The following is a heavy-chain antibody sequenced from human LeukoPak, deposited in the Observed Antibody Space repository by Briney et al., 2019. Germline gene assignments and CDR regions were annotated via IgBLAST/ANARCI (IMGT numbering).Heavy chain of an antibody. CDR1: GGSIRSYY. CDR3: ARDVAAAGTRYFDY. D-gene: IGHD6-13*01. J-gene: IGHJ4*02. CDR2: IYDSGST. Sequence: PSETLSLTCSVSGGSIRSYYWSWIRQPPGKGLEWIGYIYDSGSTYYNPSLKSRVTISVDTSKNQFSLKLSSVTAADTAVYYCARDVAAAGTRYFDYWGQGTLVTVSS. V-gene: IGHV4-59*12.